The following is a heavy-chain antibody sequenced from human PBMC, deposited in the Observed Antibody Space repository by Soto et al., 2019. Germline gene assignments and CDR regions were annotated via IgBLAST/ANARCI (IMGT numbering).Heavy chain of an antibody. D-gene: IGHD1-26*01. CDR1: GGSISSYY. CDR3: ARGLKGGWFVP. CDR2: IYYSGST. J-gene: IGHJ5*02. Sequence: PSETLSLTCTVSGGSISSYYWSWIRQPPGKGLEWIGYIYYSGSTNYNPSLKSRVTISVDTSKNQFSLKLSSVTAADTAVYYCARGLKGGWFVPWGQGTLVTVSS. V-gene: IGHV4-59*01.